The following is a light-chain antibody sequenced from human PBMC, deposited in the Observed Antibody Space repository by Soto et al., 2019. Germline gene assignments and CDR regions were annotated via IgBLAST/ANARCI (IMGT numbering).Light chain of an antibody. Sequence: EIVMTQSPATLSVSPGERATLSCRASQSVSSNLAWYQQKPGQDPRLLIYDASTRATGIPARFSGSGSGTEFTLTISSLQSEDFAVYYCQQYTNWRTFGQGTKVDIK. J-gene: IGKJ1*01. CDR1: QSVSSN. V-gene: IGKV3-15*01. CDR2: DAS. CDR3: QQYTNWRT.